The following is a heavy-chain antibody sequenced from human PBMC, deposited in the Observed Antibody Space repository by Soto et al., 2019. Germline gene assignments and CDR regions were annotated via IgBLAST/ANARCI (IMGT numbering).Heavy chain of an antibody. CDR3: TTGTYYSDTRVFDY. CDR2: IKSKTDGETR. V-gene: IGHV3-15*07. J-gene: IGHJ4*02. D-gene: IGHD3-22*01. CDR1: GFTFSNAW. Sequence: GGSLRLSCAGSGFTFSNAWMNWVRQAPGKGLEWVGRIKSKTDGETRDYAAPVKGRFTISRDDSKNTVYLHVNSLKTEDTAVYYCTTGTYYSDTRVFDYWGQGTLVTVSS.